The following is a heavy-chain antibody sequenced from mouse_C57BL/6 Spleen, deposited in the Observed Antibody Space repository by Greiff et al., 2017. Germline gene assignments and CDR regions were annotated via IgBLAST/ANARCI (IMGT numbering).Heavy chain of an antibody. CDR3: ARDDYDSIRTAVAY. J-gene: IGHJ3*01. CDR2: INPGNGGT. V-gene: IGHV1-53*01. CDR1: GYTFTSYW. D-gene: IGHD2-4*01. Sequence: QVQLQQPGAELVKPGASVKLSCKASGYTFTSYWMNWVKQRPGQGLEWIGNINPGNGGTNYNEKFKSKATLTVDKTSSTAYMQLSSLTSEDSAVDYCARDDYDSIRTAVAYWGQGVLVTVSA.